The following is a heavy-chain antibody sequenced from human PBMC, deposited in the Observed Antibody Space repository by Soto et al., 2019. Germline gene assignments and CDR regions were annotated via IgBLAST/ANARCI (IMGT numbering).Heavy chain of an antibody. CDR3: AIRAYYDYVWGSFDY. CDR2: FDPEDAET. D-gene: IGHD3-16*01. J-gene: IGHJ4*02. Sequence: ASVKVSWKVSGYTLPELSLHCVRQPPGKRLERMGGFDPEDAETIFAQKFQGRVTLTEDTSTDTAYMELSSLGSDDTAVYYCAIRAYYDYVWGSFDYWAQGTPVTGSS. CDR1: GYTLPELS. V-gene: IGHV1-24*01.